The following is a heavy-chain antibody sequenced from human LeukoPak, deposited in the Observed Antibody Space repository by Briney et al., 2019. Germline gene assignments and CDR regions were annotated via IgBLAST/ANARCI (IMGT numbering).Heavy chain of an antibody. V-gene: IGHV3-23*01. D-gene: IGHD3-22*01. CDR1: GFTFSTYA. CDR2: ISGSGGST. CDR3: AKEQISENDSSGYYSGFDY. J-gene: IGHJ4*02. Sequence: PGGSLRLSCAASGFTFSTYAMSWVRQAPGKGLEWASEISGSGGSTYYADSVKGRFTISRDNSKNTLYLQMNSLRAEDTAVYYCAKEQISENDSSGYYSGFDYWGQGTLVTVSS.